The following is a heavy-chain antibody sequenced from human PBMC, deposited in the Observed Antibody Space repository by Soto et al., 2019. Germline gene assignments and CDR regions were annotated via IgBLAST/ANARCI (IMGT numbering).Heavy chain of an antibody. CDR2: ISAYNGNT. CDR1: GYTFTSYA. Sequence: QVQLVQSGAEVKKPGASVKVSCKASGYTFTSYAFSWVRQAPGQGLEWMGWISAYNGNTNYSQKLQGRVTMTTDTSTRTAYMELRSLRSDDTAVYYCASDLASAGPFDYWGQGTLVTVSS. D-gene: IGHD6-13*01. J-gene: IGHJ4*02. CDR3: ASDLASAGPFDY. V-gene: IGHV1-18*01.